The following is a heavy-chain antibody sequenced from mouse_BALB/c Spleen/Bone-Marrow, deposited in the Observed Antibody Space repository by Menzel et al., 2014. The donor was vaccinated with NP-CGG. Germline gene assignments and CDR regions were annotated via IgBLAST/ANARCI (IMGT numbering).Heavy chain of an antibody. Sequence: LVKTGASVKISCKASDYSFTDYYMHWVKQTHGKSLEWIGYISCYNGATSYNQKFKGKATFTVDTSSSTAYMQFSSLTSEDSAVYYCARSEGICYYGSSYALDYWGQGTSVTVSS. CDR1: DYSFTDYY. CDR2: ISCYNGAT. CDR3: ARSEGICYYGSSYALDY. D-gene: IGHD1-1*01. V-gene: IGHV1S34*01. J-gene: IGHJ4*01.